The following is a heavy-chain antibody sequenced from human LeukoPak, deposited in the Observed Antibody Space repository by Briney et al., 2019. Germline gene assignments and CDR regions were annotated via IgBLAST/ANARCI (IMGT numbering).Heavy chain of an antibody. CDR1: GYSFTSHW. V-gene: IGHV5-51*01. CDR3: ARSSASYHFAMDV. D-gene: IGHD6-6*01. Sequence: GESLKISCKGSGYSFTSHWIGWVRQMPGKGLGWVGIIDPSDSDIRYNLSFEGQVTISADRSISTSYLQWSSLKASDTAIYYCARSSASYHFAMDVWGKGTAVTVSS. CDR2: IDPSDSDI. J-gene: IGHJ6*04.